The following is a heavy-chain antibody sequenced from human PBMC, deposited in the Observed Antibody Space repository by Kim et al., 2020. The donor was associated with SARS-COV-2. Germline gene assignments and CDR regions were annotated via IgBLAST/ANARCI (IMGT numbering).Heavy chain of an antibody. J-gene: IGHJ5*02. CDR3: ARLEQLLWPRGDWIDP. D-gene: IGHD3-10*01. Sequence: SETLSLTCIVSGASISTYYWSWIRQPPGKGLEWIGYMSYSGSTNYNPSLKSRVTISLDTSKNQFSLRLSSVTAADTAVYYCARLEQLLWPRGDWIDPWGQGTLVTVSS. CDR2: MSYSGST. CDR1: GASISTYY. V-gene: IGHV4-59*08.